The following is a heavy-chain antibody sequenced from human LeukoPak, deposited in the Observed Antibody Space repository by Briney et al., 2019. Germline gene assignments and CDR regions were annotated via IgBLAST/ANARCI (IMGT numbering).Heavy chain of an antibody. Sequence: SETLSLTCTVSGGSISSYYWSWIRQPPGKGLEWIWYIYYSGSTNYNPSLKSRVTISVDTSKNQFSLKLSSVTAAGTAVYYCARADYSSSSWAYWGQRTLVTVSS. CDR1: GGSISSYY. D-gene: IGHD6-6*01. V-gene: IGHV4-59*01. J-gene: IGHJ4*02. CDR3: ARADYSSSSWAY. CDR2: IYYSGST.